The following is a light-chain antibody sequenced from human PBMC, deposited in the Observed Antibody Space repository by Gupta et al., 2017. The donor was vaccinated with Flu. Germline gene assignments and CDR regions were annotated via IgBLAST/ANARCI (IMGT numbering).Light chain of an antibody. CDR1: ESLLHRDGKTY. J-gene: IGKJ2*01. V-gene: IGKV2D-29*01. Sequence: EIVLTQTTLSLPVTSGQPASIPSQSSESLLHRDGKTYLYWYLQKPGQPPHLLIYESSSRASGVPDRFSGSGSGTDFILKISRVEAEDVGVYCCKHSIQSLYTFGQGTKVEIK. CDR3: KHSIQSLYT. CDR2: ESS.